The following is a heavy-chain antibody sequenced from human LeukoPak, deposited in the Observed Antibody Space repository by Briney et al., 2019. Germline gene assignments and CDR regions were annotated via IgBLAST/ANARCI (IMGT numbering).Heavy chain of an antibody. D-gene: IGHD1-26*01. J-gene: IGHJ3*02. Sequence: PGRSLRLSCAASGFTFSSYAMHWVRQAPGKGLEWVAAIWYDGSNKYYADSVKGRFTISRDNSKNTLYLQMNSLRAEDTAVYYCARDRVGATRVGAFDIWGQGTMVTVSS. V-gene: IGHV3-33*08. CDR1: GFTFSSYA. CDR2: IWYDGSNK. CDR3: ARDRVGATRVGAFDI.